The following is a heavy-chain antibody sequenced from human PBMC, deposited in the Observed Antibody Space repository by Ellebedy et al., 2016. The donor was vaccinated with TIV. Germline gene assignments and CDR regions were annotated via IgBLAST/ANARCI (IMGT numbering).Heavy chain of an antibody. CDR3: ARDHPHYDSSGYYSSYYGMAV. CDR1: GGSISSYY. V-gene: IGHV4-59*06. CDR2: IYYSGST. Sequence: SETLSLTXTVSGGSISSYYWSWIRQPPGKGLEWIGYIYYSGSTYYNPSLKSRVTISVDTSKNQFSLKLSSVTAADTAVYYCARDHPHYDSSGYYSSYYGMAVWGQGTTVTVSS. D-gene: IGHD3-22*01. J-gene: IGHJ6*02.